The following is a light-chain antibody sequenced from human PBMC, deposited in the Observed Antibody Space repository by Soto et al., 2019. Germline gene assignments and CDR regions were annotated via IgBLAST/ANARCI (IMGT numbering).Light chain of an antibody. Sequence: ILMTQTPATLSVSPGERAALSCRASQSVGSHLAWYQQKSGQAPRLLIYGGSTRATGIPARFSGSGSGKEFTLTLSSLQSEDFAVYYCQQYNNWPPWTFGQGTKVEIK. CDR1: QSVGSH. V-gene: IGKV3-15*01. CDR3: QQYNNWPPWT. J-gene: IGKJ1*01. CDR2: GGS.